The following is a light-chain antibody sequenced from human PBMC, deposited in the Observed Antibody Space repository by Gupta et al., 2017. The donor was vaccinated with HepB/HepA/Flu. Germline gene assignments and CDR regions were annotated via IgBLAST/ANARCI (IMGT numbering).Light chain of an antibody. Sequence: DIQMTQSPSILSASVGDRVTITCRASQSISNWLAWYQQKAGKAPKLLIYKASSLESGVPSRFSGSGSGTEFTLTISSLQPDDFATYYCQQYNSQGTFGQGTKVEIK. V-gene: IGKV1-5*03. CDR2: KAS. CDR3: QQYNSQGT. J-gene: IGKJ1*01. CDR1: QSISNW.